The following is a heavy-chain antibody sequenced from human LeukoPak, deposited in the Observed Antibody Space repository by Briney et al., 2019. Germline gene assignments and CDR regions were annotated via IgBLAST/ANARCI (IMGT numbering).Heavy chain of an antibody. CDR1: GGTFSSYA. V-gene: IGHV1-69*04. CDR2: IIPIFGIA. J-gene: IGHJ6*04. Sequence: ASVKVSCKASGGTFSSYAISWVRQAPGQGLEWMGRIIPIFGIANYAQKFQGRVTITAGKSTSTAYMELSSLRSEDTAVYYCASQYYYYGMDVWGEGTTVTVSS. CDR3: ASQYYYYGMDV.